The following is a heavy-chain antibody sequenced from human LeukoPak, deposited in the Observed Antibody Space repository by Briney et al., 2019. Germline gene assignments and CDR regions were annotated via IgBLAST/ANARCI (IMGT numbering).Heavy chain of an antibody. Sequence: SETLSLTCTVSGGSISSYYWSWIRQPPGKGLEWIGYIYYSGSTNYNPSLESRVTISVDTSKNQFSLKLSSVTAADTAVYYCARLRVVPAAMDVNLRNWNHPPWFDPWGQGTLVTVSS. CDR3: ARLRVVPAAMDVNLRNWNHPPWFDP. D-gene: IGHD2-2*01. CDR1: GGSISSYY. J-gene: IGHJ5*02. CDR2: IYYSGST. V-gene: IGHV4-59*01.